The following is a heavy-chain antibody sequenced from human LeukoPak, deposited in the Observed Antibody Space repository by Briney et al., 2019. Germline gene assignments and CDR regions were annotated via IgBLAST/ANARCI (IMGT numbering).Heavy chain of an antibody. J-gene: IGHJ5*02. D-gene: IGHD4-23*01. CDR1: GFTFNSYA. CDR2: ISGSGGST. Sequence: GGSLRLSCAASGFTFNSYAMSWVRQAAGKGLEWVSAISGSGGSTYYADSVKGRFAISRDNSKNTLYLQMNSLRAEDTAVYYCAKMHGGWFDPWGQGTLVTVSS. V-gene: IGHV3-23*01. CDR3: AKMHGGWFDP.